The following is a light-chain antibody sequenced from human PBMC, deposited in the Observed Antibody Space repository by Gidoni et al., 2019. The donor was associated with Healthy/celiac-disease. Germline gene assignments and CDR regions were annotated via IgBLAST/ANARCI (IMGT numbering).Light chain of an antibody. J-gene: IGKJ2*01. CDR3: QQSYSTPMYT. V-gene: IGKV1-39*01. CDR2: AAS. CDR1: QSISSY. Sequence: DLQMTQSPSSLSASVGDRVTITCRASQSISSYLTWSQQKPGKAPKLLIYAASSLQSGVPSRFSGSGSGTDFTLTISSLQPEDFATYYCQQSYSTPMYTFGQGTKLEIK.